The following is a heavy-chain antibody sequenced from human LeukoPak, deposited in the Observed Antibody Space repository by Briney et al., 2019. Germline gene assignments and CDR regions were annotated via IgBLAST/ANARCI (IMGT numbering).Heavy chain of an antibody. CDR1: GLTVSSYV. D-gene: IGHD6-25*01. Sequence: GGSLRLSCAASGLTVSSYVLSWVRQAPGKGLECVSVISDSGSDTYYTDSVKGRFTISRDSSKNTLYLQMNSLRAEDTAVYYCAKEDERYFDYWGQGTLVTVSS. V-gene: IGHV3-23*01. CDR2: ISDSGSDT. CDR3: AKEDERYFDY. J-gene: IGHJ4*02.